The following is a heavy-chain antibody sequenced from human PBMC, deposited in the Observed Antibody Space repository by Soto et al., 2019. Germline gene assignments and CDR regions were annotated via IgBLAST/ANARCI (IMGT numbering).Heavy chain of an antibody. CDR2: IYWDDDK. CDR3: SHMESRVASYGLDV. V-gene: IGHV2-5*02. CDR1: GFSLDTSGVG. Sequence: QITLKESGPTLVKPTQTLTLTCTFSGFSLDTSGVGVAWIRQPPGKALEWLTLIYWDDDKRYSPSLWSRLTITKDTSENRVVLTMTNMDPVDTATYYCSHMESRVASYGLDVWGQGTTVTVSS. D-gene: IGHD3-3*01. J-gene: IGHJ6*02.